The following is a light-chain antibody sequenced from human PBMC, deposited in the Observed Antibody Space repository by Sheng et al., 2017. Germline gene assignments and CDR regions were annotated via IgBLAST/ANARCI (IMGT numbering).Light chain of an antibody. Sequence: ETVMTQSPATLSVSPGERATLSCRASQSISSDLAWYQQKPGQAPRLLMYDASNRATGIPARFSGSGSGTDFTLTISSLQPEDFATYYCQQYNSYPLTFGPGTKVDIK. CDR3: QQYNSYPLT. CDR2: DAS. CDR1: QSISSD. V-gene: IGKV3D-15*01. J-gene: IGKJ3*01.